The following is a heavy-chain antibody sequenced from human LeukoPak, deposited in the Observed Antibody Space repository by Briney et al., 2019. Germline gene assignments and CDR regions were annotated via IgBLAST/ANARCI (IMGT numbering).Heavy chain of an antibody. CDR3: ARDNYYDSSGYYAGDAFDI. J-gene: IGHJ3*02. Sequence: ESGGPLRLSCAASGFTFSSYSMNWVRQAPGKGLEWVSSISSSSSYIYYADSVKGRFAISRDNAKNSLYLQMNSLRAEDTAVYYCARDNYYDSSGYYAGDAFDIWGQGTMVAVSS. D-gene: IGHD3-22*01. CDR1: GFTFSSYS. V-gene: IGHV3-21*01. CDR2: ISSSSSYI.